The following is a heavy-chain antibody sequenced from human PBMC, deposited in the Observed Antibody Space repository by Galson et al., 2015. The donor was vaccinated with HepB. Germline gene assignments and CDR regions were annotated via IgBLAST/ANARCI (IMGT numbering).Heavy chain of an antibody. Sequence: SVKVSCKASGGTFSSYAISWVRQAPGQGLEWMGGIIPIFGTANYAQKFQGRVTITADESTSTAYMELSSLRSEDTAVYYCAREGGGIVPGSNWFDPWGQGTLVTVSS. CDR3: AREGGGIVPGSNWFDP. CDR1: GGTFSSYA. D-gene: IGHD2/OR15-2a*01. J-gene: IGHJ5*02. V-gene: IGHV1-69*13. CDR2: IIPIFGTA.